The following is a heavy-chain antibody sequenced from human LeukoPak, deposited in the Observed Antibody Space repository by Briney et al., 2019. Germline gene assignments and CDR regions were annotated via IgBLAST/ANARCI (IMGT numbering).Heavy chain of an antibody. D-gene: IGHD2-21*01. CDR2: INTNTGNP. J-gene: IGHJ4*02. Sequence: GASVKVSCKASGGTFSSYAISWVRQAPGQGLEWMGWINTNTGNPTYAQGFTGRFVFSLDTSVSTAYLQISSLKAEDTAVYFCARPGRGGIYFFDFWGQGTLVTVSS. V-gene: IGHV7-4-1*02. CDR1: GGTFSSYA. CDR3: ARPGRGGIYFFDF.